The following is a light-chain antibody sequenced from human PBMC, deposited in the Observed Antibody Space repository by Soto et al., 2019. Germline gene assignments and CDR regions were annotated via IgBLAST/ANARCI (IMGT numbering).Light chain of an antibody. V-gene: IGKV3-20*01. CDR1: QSVSSSY. Sequence: EIVLTQSPGTLSLSPGERATLSCRASQSVSSSYLAWYQQKPGQAPRLLIYGASSRATGIPDRFSGSGSGTDFTLTISRLEPEDFAVYYCQQYGSSSVTFGPGTKVAIK. CDR2: GAS. CDR3: QQYGSSSVT. J-gene: IGKJ3*01.